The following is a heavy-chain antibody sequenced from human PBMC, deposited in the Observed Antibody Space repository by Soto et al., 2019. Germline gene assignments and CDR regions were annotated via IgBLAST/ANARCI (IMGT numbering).Heavy chain of an antibody. D-gene: IGHD3-9*01. J-gene: IGHJ4*02. Sequence: SETLSLTCTVSGGSISSYYWSWIRQPPGKGLEWIGYIYYSGSTYYNPSLKSRVTISVDTSKNQFSLKLSSVTAADTAVYYCARAEYYDILTGYYTLDPTKFDYWGQGTLVTVSS. CDR3: ARAEYYDILTGYYTLDPTKFDY. CDR1: GGSISSYY. CDR2: IYYSGST. V-gene: IGHV4-59*12.